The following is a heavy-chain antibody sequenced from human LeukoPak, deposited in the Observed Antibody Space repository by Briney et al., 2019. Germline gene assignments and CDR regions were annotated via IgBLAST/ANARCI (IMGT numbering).Heavy chain of an antibody. CDR3: ARTYSSSSNFDY. J-gene: IGHJ4*02. Sequence: SETLSLTCTVSGGSISSYYWSWIRQPPGQGLEWIGYIYSSGSTNYNPSLKSRVTISVDTSKKQFSLKLSSVTAADTALYYCARTYSSSSNFDYWGQGTLVTVSS. CDR1: GGSISSYY. D-gene: IGHD6-13*01. V-gene: IGHV4-4*09. CDR2: IYSSGST.